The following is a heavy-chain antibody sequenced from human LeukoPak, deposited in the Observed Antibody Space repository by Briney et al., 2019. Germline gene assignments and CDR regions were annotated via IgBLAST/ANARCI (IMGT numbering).Heavy chain of an antibody. J-gene: IGHJ4*02. D-gene: IGHD1-1*01. CDR1: GGSISHGDYF. Sequence: PSQTLSLTCTVSGGSISHGDYFWGWIRHRQGKGLEWIGYIYFSGTTYYNPSLESRLSISIDTSQNLFSLKLNSMTAADTAIYYCATLERPRRAFAFWGQGTLVTVSS. CDR2: IYFSGTT. CDR3: ATLERPRRAFAF. V-gene: IGHV4-31*03.